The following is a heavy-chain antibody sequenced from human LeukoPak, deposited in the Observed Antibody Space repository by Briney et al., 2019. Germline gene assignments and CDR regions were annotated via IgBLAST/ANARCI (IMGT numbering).Heavy chain of an antibody. CDR3: TREGGYDPFEY. CDR1: GLTFNYYW. Sequence: GGSLRLSCAASGLTFNYYWLHWVRHAPGKGLVGVSRIDADGSSASYADSVKGRFTISRDNAKNTLYLQMNSLRAEDTAVYYCTREGGYDPFEYWGQGTLVTVSS. D-gene: IGHD5-12*01. V-gene: IGHV3-74*01. CDR2: IDADGSSA. J-gene: IGHJ4*02.